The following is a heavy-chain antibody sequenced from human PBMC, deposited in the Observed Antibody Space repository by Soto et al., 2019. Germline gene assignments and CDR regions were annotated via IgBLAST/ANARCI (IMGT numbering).Heavy chain of an antibody. V-gene: IGHV3-53*01. J-gene: IGHJ6*02. CDR1: GFTVSSNY. CDR3: ARVRVVRGVMGYYYYYGMDV. CDR2: IYSGGST. D-gene: IGHD3-10*01. Sequence: GGSLRLSCAASGFTVSSNYMSWVRQAPGKGLEWVSVIYSGGSTYYADSVKGRFTISRDNSKNTLYLQMNSLRAEDTAVYYCARVRVVRGVMGYYYYYGMDVWGQGTTVTVS.